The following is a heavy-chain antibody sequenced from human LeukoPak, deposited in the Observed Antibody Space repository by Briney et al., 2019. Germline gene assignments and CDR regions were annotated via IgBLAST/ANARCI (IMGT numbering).Heavy chain of an antibody. CDR3: ARHFYGSGTYYHFDY. CDR2: ISPYNSDT. V-gene: IGHV1-18*04. D-gene: IGHD3-10*01. Sequence: ASVKVSCKASGYTSTSYGISWVRQAPGQGPEWMGWISPYNSDTNYAQRLQGRATMTTDTSTSTAYMELRSLRSDDTAVYYCARHFYGSGTYYHFDYWGQGTLVTVSS. J-gene: IGHJ4*02. CDR1: GYTSTSYG.